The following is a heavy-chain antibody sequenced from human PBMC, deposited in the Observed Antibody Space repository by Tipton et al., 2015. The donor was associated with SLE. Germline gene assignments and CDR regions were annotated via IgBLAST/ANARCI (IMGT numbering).Heavy chain of an antibody. Sequence: LRLSCTVSGGSISSDSYYWSWIRQPAGKGLEWVGRIYASGSTDYNPSLKSRVTLSVDTSKNQFSLKLTSVTAADTAVYYCARDWNWRTNYYYYMDVWGKGTTVTVSS. CDR1: GGSISSDSYY. CDR3: ARDWNWRTNYYYYMDV. V-gene: IGHV4-61*02. D-gene: IGHD1-1*01. CDR2: IYASGST. J-gene: IGHJ6*03.